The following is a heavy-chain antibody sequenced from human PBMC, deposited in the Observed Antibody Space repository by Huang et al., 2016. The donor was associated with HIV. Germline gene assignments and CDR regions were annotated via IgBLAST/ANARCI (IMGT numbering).Heavy chain of an antibody. V-gene: IGHV4-34*01. CDR3: ARILMYYNSSGYGFDY. J-gene: IGHJ4*02. Sequence: QVQLQQWGAGLLKPSETLSLTCAVYGGSFSGHYWGWIRQPPGKGLGWIGEINQSGSTNYNPSLKSRVTIAVDTSKNQFSLKLSSVTAADTAVYYCARILMYYNSSGYGFDYWGQGTLVTVSS. D-gene: IGHD3-22*01. CDR1: GGSFSGHY. CDR2: INQSGST.